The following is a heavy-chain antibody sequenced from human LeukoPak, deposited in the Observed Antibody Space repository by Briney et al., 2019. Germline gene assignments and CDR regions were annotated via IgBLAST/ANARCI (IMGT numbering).Heavy chain of an antibody. CDR1: GGTFSSYA. CDR3: AGGGSSPDHYYYMDV. V-gene: IGHV1-69*05. Sequence: SVKVSCKASGGTFSSYAISWVRQAPGQGLEWMGGIIPIFGTANYAQKFQGRATITTDESTSTAYMELSSLRSEDTAVYYCAGGGSSPDHYYYMDVWGKGTTVTVSS. D-gene: IGHD2-2*01. CDR2: IIPIFGTA. J-gene: IGHJ6*03.